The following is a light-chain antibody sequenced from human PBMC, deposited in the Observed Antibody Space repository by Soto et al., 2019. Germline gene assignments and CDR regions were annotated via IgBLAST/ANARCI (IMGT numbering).Light chain of an antibody. CDR1: HTVYNAY. V-gene: IGKV3-20*01. J-gene: IGKJ1*01. CDR2: GAS. Sequence: ETVLTQSPGTLSLTPGERASLSCRASHTVYNAYLAWYQQKAGQAPRLLIYGASSRATGIPDRFSGSGSGTDFTLTISRLEPEDFAVYYCQQYGRSPWTFGQGTRVDIK. CDR3: QQYGRSPWT.